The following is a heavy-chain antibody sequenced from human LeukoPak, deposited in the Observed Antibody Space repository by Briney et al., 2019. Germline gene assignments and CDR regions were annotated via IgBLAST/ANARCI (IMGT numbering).Heavy chain of an antibody. V-gene: IGHV3-30*02. CDR2: IRYDGGNK. CDR1: GFTFSSYW. D-gene: IGHD6-13*01. CDR3: AKSFGPVIAAAGTGAD. J-gene: IGHJ4*02. Sequence: PGGSLRLSCAASGFTFSSYWMSWVRQAPGKGLEWVAFIRYDGGNKYYADSVKGRFTISRDNSKNTLYLQMNSLRAEDTAVYYCAKSFGPVIAAAGTGADWGQGTLVTVSS.